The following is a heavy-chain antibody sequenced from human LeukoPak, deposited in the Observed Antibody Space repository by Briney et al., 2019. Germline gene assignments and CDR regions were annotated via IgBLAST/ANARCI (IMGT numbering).Heavy chain of an antibody. V-gene: IGHV1-2*06. J-gene: IGHJ4*02. CDR2: INPNSGGT. D-gene: IGHD6-19*01. Sequence: ASVKVSCKASGYTFTDYYMHWVRQAPGQGLEWMGRINPNSGGTNYAQKFQGRVTMTRDTSISTGYMELSRLRSDDTAVYYCASESIAVAGTAYWGQGTLVTVSS. CDR3: ASESIAVAGTAY. CDR1: GYTFTDYY.